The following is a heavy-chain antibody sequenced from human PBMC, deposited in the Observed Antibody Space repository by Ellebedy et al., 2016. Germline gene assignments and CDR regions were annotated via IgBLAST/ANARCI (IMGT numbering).Heavy chain of an antibody. D-gene: IGHD5-12*01. CDR2: IYHSGST. CDR1: GGSFSSGGNS. J-gene: IGHJ3*02. Sequence: SETLSLTXAVSGGSFSSGGNSCSWIRQPPGKGLEWIGYIYHSGSTYYNPSLKSRVTISVDRSKNQFSLKLRSVTAADTAVYYCARGGYSGYDFSFDIWGQGTMVTVSS. CDR3: ARGGYSGYDFSFDI. V-gene: IGHV4-30-2*01.